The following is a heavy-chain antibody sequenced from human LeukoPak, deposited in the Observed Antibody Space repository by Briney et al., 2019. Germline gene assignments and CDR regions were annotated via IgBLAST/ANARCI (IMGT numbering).Heavy chain of an antibody. CDR2: IYYSGST. J-gene: IGHJ2*01. CDR1: GGSISSYY. CDR3: ARSPRSVGIAAAGTNYWYFDL. Sequence: SETLSLTCTVSGGSISSYYWSWIRQPPGKGLEWIGYIYYSGSTNYNPSLKSRVTISVDTSKNQFSPKLSSVTAADTAVYYCARSPRSVGIAAAGTNYWYFDLWGRGTLVTVSS. D-gene: IGHD6-13*01. V-gene: IGHV4-59*01.